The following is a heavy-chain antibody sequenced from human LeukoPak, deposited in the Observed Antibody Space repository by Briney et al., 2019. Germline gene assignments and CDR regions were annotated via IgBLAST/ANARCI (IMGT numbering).Heavy chain of an antibody. D-gene: IGHD3-10*01. J-gene: IGHJ4*02. CDR2: ISWDGGST. CDR1: GFTFDDYI. V-gene: IGHV3-43*01. CDR3: ARAGQDYYGSGSYPYY. Sequence: GGSLRLSCAASGFTFDDYIIHWVRQAPGKGLEWVSLISWDGGSTYYADSVKGRFTISRDNSKNTLYLQMNSLRAEDTAVYYCARAGQDYYGSGSYPYYWGRGTLVTVSS.